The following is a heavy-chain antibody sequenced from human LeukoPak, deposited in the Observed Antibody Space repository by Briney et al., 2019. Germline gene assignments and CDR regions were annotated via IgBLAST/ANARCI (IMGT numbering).Heavy chain of an antibody. Sequence: ASVKVSCKASGYTFTGYYMHWVRQAPGQGLEWMGWINPNSGGTNYAQKFQGRVTMTRDTSISTAYMELSRLRSDDTAVYYCARTLPPQTYGDYAYYYYGMDVWGQGTPVTVSS. V-gene: IGHV1-2*02. CDR3: ARTLPPQTYGDYAYYYYGMDV. CDR2: INPNSGGT. D-gene: IGHD4-17*01. J-gene: IGHJ6*02. CDR1: GYTFTGYY.